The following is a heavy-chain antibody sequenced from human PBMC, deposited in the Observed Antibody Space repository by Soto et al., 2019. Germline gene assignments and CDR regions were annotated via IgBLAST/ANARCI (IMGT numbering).Heavy chain of an antibody. CDR2: IDPSDSYT. CDR3: ARLSSSSRVYYYYGMDV. Sequence: GESLKISCRGSGYSLTSYWISWVRQMPGKGLEWMGRIDPSDSYTNYSPSFQGHVTISADKSISTAYLQWSSLKASDTAMYYCARLSSSSRVYYYYGMDVWGQGTTVTVPS. J-gene: IGHJ6*02. V-gene: IGHV5-10-1*01. D-gene: IGHD6-6*01. CDR1: GYSLTSYW.